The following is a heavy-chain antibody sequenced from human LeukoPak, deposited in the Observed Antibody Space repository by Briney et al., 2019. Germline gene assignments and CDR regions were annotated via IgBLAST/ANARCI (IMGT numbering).Heavy chain of an antibody. CDR2: IYSGGST. CDR3: ARRGYGDYAPFDY. CDR1: GFTFSYYS. V-gene: IGHV3-66*04. J-gene: IGHJ4*02. D-gene: IGHD4-17*01. Sequence: PGGSLRLSCAASGFTFSYYSMNWVRQAPGKGLEWVSIIYSGGSTSYADSVKGRFTISRDNIKNTLYLQMNSLRAEDTAVYYCARRGYGDYAPFDYWGQGALVTVSS.